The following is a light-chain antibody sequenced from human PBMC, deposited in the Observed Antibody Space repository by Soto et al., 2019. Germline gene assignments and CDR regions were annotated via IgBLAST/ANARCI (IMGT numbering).Light chain of an antibody. V-gene: IGLV2-23*01. CDR2: EGS. CDR3: CSYAGSSTL. J-gene: IGLJ2*01. CDR1: SSDVGSYNL. Sequence: QSALTQPASVSGSPGQSITISCTGTSSDVGSYNLVSWYQQHPGKAPKLMIYEGSKRPSGVSNRFSGSKSGNTASLTISGLQAEYEADYYCCSYAGSSTLFGGGTKLTVL.